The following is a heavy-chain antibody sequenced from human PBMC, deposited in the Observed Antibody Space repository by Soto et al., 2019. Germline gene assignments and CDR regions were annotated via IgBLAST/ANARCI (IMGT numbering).Heavy chain of an antibody. D-gene: IGHD2-2*01. J-gene: IGHJ5*02. V-gene: IGHV4-39*07. Sequence: SETLSLTCSVSGGSISSTTFYWGWIRQPPRQGLELIGSISYRGSTSYNPSLKSRVTISVDTSKNQFSLKLSSVTAADTAVYYCARSGGELVVVPAANWFDPWGQGTLVTVSS. CDR2: ISYRGST. CDR1: GGSISSTTFY. CDR3: ARSGGELVVVPAANWFDP.